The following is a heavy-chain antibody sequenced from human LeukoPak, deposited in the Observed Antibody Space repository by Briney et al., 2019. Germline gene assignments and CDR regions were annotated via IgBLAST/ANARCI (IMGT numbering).Heavy chain of an antibody. CDR3: ARERTYSSGWDY. CDR2: ISSSSSYI. Sequence: GGSLRFSCAASGFTFSSYSMNWVRQPPGKGLEGVSSISSSSSYIYYADSVKGRFTISRDNAKNSLYLQMNSLRAEDTAVYYCARERTYSSGWDYWGQGTLVTVSS. D-gene: IGHD6-19*01. V-gene: IGHV3-21*01. CDR1: GFTFSSYS. J-gene: IGHJ4*02.